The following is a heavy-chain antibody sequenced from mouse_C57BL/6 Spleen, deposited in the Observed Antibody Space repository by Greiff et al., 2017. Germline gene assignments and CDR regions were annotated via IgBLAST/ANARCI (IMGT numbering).Heavy chain of an antibody. V-gene: IGHV6-6*01. J-gene: IGHJ2*01. Sequence: EVQLQESGGGLVQPGGSMKLSCAASGFTFSDAWMDWVRQSPEKGLEWVAEIRNKANNHATYYAESVKGRFTISRDDSKSSVYLQMNSLRAVDTGIYYCTTVPPCYGSSYIDYWGQGTTLTVSS. D-gene: IGHD1-1*01. CDR3: TTVPPCYGSSYIDY. CDR2: IRNKANNHAT. CDR1: GFTFSDAW.